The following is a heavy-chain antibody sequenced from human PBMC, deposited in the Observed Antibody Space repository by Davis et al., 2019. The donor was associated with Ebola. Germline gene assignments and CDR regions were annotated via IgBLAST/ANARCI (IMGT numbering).Heavy chain of an antibody. Sequence: SETLSLTCTVSGGSISSSSYYWGWIRQPPGKGLEWIGSIYYSGITYYNPSLKSRVTISVDTSKNQFSLKLRSVTAADTAVYYCARFGGGITMIVVVSPDYYGMDVWGQGTTVTVSS. CDR3: ARFGGGITMIVVVSPDYYGMDV. J-gene: IGHJ6*02. CDR2: IYYSGIT. CDR1: GGSISSSSYY. V-gene: IGHV4-39*01. D-gene: IGHD3-22*01.